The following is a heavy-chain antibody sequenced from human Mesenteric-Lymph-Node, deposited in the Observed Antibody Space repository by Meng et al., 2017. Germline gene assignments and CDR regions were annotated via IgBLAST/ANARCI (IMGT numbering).Heavy chain of an antibody. J-gene: IGHJ4*02. V-gene: IGHV4-4*02. CDR1: GCSISSSNW. D-gene: IGHD6-19*01. CDR3: ARGTRGWYSLDDY. Sequence: QVMGSGPGLLKPSALQSLTCVFAGCSISSSNWWSWVRQPPGKGLEWIGEIYHSGSTNYNPSLKSRVTISVDKSKNQFSLKLSSVTAADTAVYYCARGTRGWYSLDDYWGQGTLVTVSS. CDR2: IYHSGST.